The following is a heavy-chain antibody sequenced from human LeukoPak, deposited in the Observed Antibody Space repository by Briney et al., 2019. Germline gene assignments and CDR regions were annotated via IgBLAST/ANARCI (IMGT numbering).Heavy chain of an antibody. J-gene: IGHJ4*02. CDR1: GFTFRSFG. CDR3: ARDRGTTSSAGYYFDM. V-gene: IGHV3-33*01. D-gene: IGHD6-6*01. Sequence: EGSLRLSCAASGFTFRSFGMHWVRQAPGKGLEWVAIIWYDGSDKYYADSVKGRFTVSRDNSKNTLHLQVNSLRAEDTAVYYCARDRGTTSSAGYYFDMWGQGALVTVSS. CDR2: IWYDGSDK.